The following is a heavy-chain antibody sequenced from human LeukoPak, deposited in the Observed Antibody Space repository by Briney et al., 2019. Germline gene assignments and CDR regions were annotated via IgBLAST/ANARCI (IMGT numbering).Heavy chain of an antibody. D-gene: IGHD3-16*01. CDR2: ISYDGSNK. CDR3: AKSALYVWGSFDY. J-gene: IGHJ4*02. CDR1: GFTFSSYG. Sequence: GGSLRLSCAASGFTFSSYGMHWVRQAPGKGLEWVAVISYDGSNKYYADSVKGRFTISRDNSKNTLYLQMNSLRAEDTAVYYCAKSALYVWGSFDYGGQGTLDTVSS. V-gene: IGHV3-30*18.